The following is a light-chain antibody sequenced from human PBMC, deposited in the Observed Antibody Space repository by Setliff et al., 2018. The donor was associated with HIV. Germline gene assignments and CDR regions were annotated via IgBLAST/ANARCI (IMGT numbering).Light chain of an antibody. J-gene: IGLJ1*01. Sequence: QSALTQPASVSGSPGQSITISCTGTSSDVGRYNLVSWYQQHPARAPKLIIYQATRRPSGVSNRFSGSQSGNVAPLTISGLQAEDEADYYCCSNTGSNTFVFGTGTKVTVL. CDR1: SSDVGRYNL. CDR3: CSNTGSNTFV. V-gene: IGLV2-23*01. CDR2: QAT.